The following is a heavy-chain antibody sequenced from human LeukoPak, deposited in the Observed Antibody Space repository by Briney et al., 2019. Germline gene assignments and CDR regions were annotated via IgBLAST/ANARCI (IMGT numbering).Heavy chain of an antibody. V-gene: IGHV6-1*01. CDR1: GDSVSSNSAA. D-gene: IGHD6-19*01. CDR3: ARESDSSGWSSIDY. J-gene: IGHJ4*02. Sequence: SQALSLTCAISGDSVSSNSAAWNWIRQTPSRGLEWLGRTYYRSKWYNDYAVSVKSRITINPDTSKNQFSLQLNSVTPEDTAVYYCARESDSSGWSSIDYWGQGTLVTVSS. CDR2: TYYRSKWYN.